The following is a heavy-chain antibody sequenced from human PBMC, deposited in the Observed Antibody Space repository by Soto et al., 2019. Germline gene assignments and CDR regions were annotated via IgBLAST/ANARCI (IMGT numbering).Heavy chain of an antibody. CDR3: ARHRPSHDYGDYIDY. V-gene: IGHV4-59*08. D-gene: IGHD4-17*01. CDR1: GGSISSYY. CDR2: IYYSGST. Sequence: QVQLQESGPGLVKPSETLSLTCTVSGGSISSYYWSWIRQPPGKGLEWIGYIYYSGSTNYNPALTSRVTISVDTSKNQFSLKLSAVTAADTAVYYCARHRPSHDYGDYIDYWGQGTLVTVSS. J-gene: IGHJ4*02.